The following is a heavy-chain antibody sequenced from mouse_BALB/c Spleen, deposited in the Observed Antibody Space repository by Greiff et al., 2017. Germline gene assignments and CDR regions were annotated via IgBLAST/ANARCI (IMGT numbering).Heavy chain of an antibody. D-gene: IGHD1-2*01. Sequence: LQQPGSELVRPGASVKLSCKASGYTFTSYWMHWVKQRPGQGLEWIGDIYPGSGSTNYNEKFKSKATLTVDTSSSTAYMQLSSLASEDSALYYCARDGYGMDYWGQGTSVTVSS. V-gene: IGHV1S22*01. CDR2: IYPGSGST. J-gene: IGHJ4*01. CDR3: ARDGYGMDY. CDR1: GYTFTSYW.